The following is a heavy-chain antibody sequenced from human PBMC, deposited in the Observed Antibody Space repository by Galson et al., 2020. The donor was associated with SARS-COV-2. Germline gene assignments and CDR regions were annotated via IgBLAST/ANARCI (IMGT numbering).Heavy chain of an antibody. D-gene: IGHD1-26*01. Sequence: GGSLRLSCVASGFTFRNYKLNWARQAPGRGLERVSYISSSSSFIQYADSVKGRFSISRDNAKSSLHLQMNSLRTEDTAVYYCVREWEDDFQYMDVWGKGTTVTVSS. V-gene: IGHV3-21*01. CDR3: VREWEDDFQYMDV. J-gene: IGHJ6*03. CDR1: GFTFRNYK. CDR2: ISSSSSFI.